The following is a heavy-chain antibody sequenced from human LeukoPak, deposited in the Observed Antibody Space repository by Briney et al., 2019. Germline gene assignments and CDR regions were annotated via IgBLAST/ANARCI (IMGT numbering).Heavy chain of an antibody. D-gene: IGHD1-26*01. Sequence: PGGSLRLSCAASGFTFSSYSMNWVRQAPGKGLEWVSSISSSSSYIYYADSVKCRFTISRDNAKNSLYLQMNSLRAEDTAVYYCARLERESYSLDCWGQGTLVTVSS. V-gene: IGHV3-21*01. CDR2: ISSSSSYI. CDR3: ARLERESYSLDC. CDR1: GFTFSSYS. J-gene: IGHJ4*02.